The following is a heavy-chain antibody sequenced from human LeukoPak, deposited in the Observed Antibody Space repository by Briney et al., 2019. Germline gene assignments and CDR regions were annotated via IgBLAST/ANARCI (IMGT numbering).Heavy chain of an antibody. J-gene: IGHJ5*01. D-gene: IGHD3-22*01. CDR2: IGSYGGDT. CDR3: ARDLWNFYDDSGYYRDFDS. CDR1: TSR. Sequence: ASVKVSCKATSRISWVRQAPGQWLEWMGWIGSYGGDTYYAQKFQGRVTVTTDPSTSTVYMELRSLRSDDTAVYYCARDLWNFYDDSGYYRDFDSWGQGTLVTVSS. V-gene: IGHV1-18*01.